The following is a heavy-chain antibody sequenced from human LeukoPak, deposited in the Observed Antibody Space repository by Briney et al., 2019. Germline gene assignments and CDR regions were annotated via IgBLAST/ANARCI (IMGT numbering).Heavy chain of an antibody. CDR1: GGTFSSYA. CDR3: ARDYASSSSFDY. D-gene: IGHD6-6*01. CDR2: VIPIFGTA. V-gene: IGHV1-69*06. J-gene: IGHJ4*02. Sequence: ASVKVSCKASGGTFSSYAISWVRQAPGQGLEWMGGVIPIFGTANYAQKFQGRVTITAEKSTSTTYMELSSLRSEDTAVYYCARDYASSSSFDYWGQGTLVTVSS.